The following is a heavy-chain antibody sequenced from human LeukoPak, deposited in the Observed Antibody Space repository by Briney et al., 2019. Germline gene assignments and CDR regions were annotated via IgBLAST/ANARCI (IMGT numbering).Heavy chain of an antibody. Sequence: ASVKVSCTPSVYTFTTYEIIWVRQAPGQGLEWMGWINTRNGHANYAHQLQGRVTLTTDTSTSTSYMELASLRFDDTAIYYCARNHLGLGLWGQGTLVTVSS. CDR1: VYTFTTYE. CDR2: INTRNGHA. V-gene: IGHV1-18*01. J-gene: IGHJ4*02. D-gene: IGHD3-16*01. CDR3: ARNHLGLGL.